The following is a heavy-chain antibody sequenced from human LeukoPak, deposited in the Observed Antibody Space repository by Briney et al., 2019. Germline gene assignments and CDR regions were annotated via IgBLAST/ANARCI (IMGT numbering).Heavy chain of an antibody. CDR1: GYTLTELS. Sequence: GASVKVSCKVSGYTLTELSMHWVRQAPGQGLEWMGWISAYNGNTNYAQKLQGRVTMTTDTSTSTAYMELRSLRSDDTAVYYCARDGFTYYYGSGNFWGQGTLVTVSS. D-gene: IGHD3-10*01. CDR3: ARDGFTYYYGSGNF. J-gene: IGHJ4*02. V-gene: IGHV1-18*01. CDR2: ISAYNGNT.